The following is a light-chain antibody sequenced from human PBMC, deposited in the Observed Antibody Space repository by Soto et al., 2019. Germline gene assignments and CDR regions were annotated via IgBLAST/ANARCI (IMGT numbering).Light chain of an antibody. Sequence: DIQMPQSPSTLSGSVGDSVAITWRASQTIVSWLAWYQQKPGKAPKLLIYDASNLETGVPDRFSGSGSGTDFTLTISRLEPEDFAVYYCQQYGSSPWTFGQGTKVDI. CDR1: QTIVSW. CDR2: DAS. V-gene: IGKV1-5*01. J-gene: IGKJ1*01. CDR3: QQYGSSPWT.